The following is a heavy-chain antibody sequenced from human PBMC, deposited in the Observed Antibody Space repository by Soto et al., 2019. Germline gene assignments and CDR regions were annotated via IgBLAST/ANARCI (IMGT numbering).Heavy chain of an antibody. Sequence: QVQLVQSGAEVKKPGSSVKVSCKASGGTFSSYAISWVRQAPGQVLEWMGGIIPIFGTANYAQKFQGRVTITADESTSTAYMELSSLRSEDTAVYYCARDRVAGVEIMYYFDYWGRGTLVTVSS. D-gene: IGHD2-15*01. V-gene: IGHV1-69*01. CDR1: GGTFSSYA. J-gene: IGHJ4*02. CDR3: ARDRVAGVEIMYYFDY. CDR2: IIPIFGTA.